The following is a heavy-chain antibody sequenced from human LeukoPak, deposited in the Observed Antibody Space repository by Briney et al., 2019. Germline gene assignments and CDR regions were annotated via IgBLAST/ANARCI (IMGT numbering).Heavy chain of an antibody. J-gene: IGHJ4*02. D-gene: IGHD6-13*01. CDR2: ITGTGGST. CDR3: ASASSHRIAAGGDY. CDR1: GFAFSNYD. V-gene: IGHV3-23*01. Sequence: GGSLRLSCAASGFAFSNYDMSWVRQAPGKGLEWVSAITGTGGSTYYADSVKGRFTISRDNAKNTVYLQMNSLRAEDTAVYYCASASSHRIAAGGDYWGQGTLVTVSS.